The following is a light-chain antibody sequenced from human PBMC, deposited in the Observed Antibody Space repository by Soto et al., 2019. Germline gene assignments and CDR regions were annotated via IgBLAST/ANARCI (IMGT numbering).Light chain of an antibody. CDR2: GAS. Sequence: ETVLTQSPGTLSLSPGERATLSCRASHSVGGNVAWYQQIPGQPPKLLIFGASSRATGIADKFSGSGSGTDFTLTISRLEPADFALYYCQHYGAAPITFGQGTRLEIK. V-gene: IGKV3-20*01. J-gene: IGKJ5*01. CDR1: HSVGGN. CDR3: QHYGAAPIT.